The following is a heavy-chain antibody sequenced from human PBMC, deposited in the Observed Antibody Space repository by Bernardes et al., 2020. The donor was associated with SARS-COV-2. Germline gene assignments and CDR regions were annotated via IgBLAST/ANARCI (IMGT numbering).Heavy chain of an antibody. Sequence: GGSLRLSCTASGFTFSSYWMHWGRQVPGKGLVWVSRITPDGSKTDYADSVKGRFTLSRDNAKNTLYLQMNSLRAEDTGVYYCATGGFGGSAPGMDAWGQGTTVTVSS. CDR1: GFTFSSYW. D-gene: IGHD3-10*01. CDR3: ATGGFGGSAPGMDA. CDR2: ITPDGSKT. J-gene: IGHJ6*02. V-gene: IGHV3-74*01.